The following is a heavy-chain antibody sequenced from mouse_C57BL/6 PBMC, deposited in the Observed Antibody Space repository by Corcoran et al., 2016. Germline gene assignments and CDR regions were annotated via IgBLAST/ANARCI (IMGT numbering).Heavy chain of an antibody. V-gene: IGHV1-81*01. Sequence: QVQLQQSGAELARPGASVKLSCKASGYTFTSYGISWVKQRTGQGLEWIGEIYPRSGNTYYNEKFKGKATLTADKSSSTAYMELRSLTSEDSAVYFCARSGDDAFAYWGQGTLVTVSA. CDR3: ARSGDDAFAY. CDR2: IYPRSGNT. J-gene: IGHJ3*01. D-gene: IGHD3-1*01. CDR1: GYTFTSYG.